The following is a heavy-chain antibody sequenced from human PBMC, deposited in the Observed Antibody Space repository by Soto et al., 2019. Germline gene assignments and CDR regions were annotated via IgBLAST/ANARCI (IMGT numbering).Heavy chain of an antibody. Sequence: QVQLVQFGAEVKKPGASVKVSCKTSGYTFTTSGISWVRQAPGQGLEWMGWISAFNGYTEYSQKYQDRVTMTADTSTATAYMELRTLRSDDTAIYYCARERAYGSRSWGGDFDYWGQGTQVTVSS. CDR2: ISAFNGYT. J-gene: IGHJ4*02. D-gene: IGHD6-13*01. CDR3: ARERAYGSRSWGGDFDY. CDR1: GYTFTTSG. V-gene: IGHV1-18*04.